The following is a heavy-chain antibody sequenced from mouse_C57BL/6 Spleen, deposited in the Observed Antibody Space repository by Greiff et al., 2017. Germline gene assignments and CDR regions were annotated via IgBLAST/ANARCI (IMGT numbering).Heavy chain of an antibody. V-gene: IGHV1-42*01. CDR2: INPSTGGT. Sequence: VQLKESGPELVKPGASVKISCKASGYSFTGYYMNWVKQSPEKSLEWIGEINPSTGGTTYNQKFKAKATLTVDKSSSTAYMQPKSLTSEDSAVYYCARLITTVVGFDYWGQGTTLTVSS. D-gene: IGHD1-1*01. J-gene: IGHJ2*01. CDR3: ARLITTVVGFDY. CDR1: GYSFTGYY.